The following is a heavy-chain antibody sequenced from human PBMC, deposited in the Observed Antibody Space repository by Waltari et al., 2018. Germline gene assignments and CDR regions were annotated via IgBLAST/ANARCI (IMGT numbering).Heavy chain of an antibody. D-gene: IGHD1-1*01. CDR3: ARGGDDDNWYPGFFDA. CDR2: SKSDGSSA. J-gene: IGHJ4*02. CDR1: GFTFSNFW. Sequence: EVQLVESGGGLVQPGGSLRLSCVASGFTFSNFWMHWVHQAPGKGLVLVSRSKSDGSSARYADSVKGRFVVSRDNAKNTLYLEINSLGAEDTAVYYCARGGDDDNWYPGFFDAWGQGTLVTVSS. V-gene: IGHV3-74*01.